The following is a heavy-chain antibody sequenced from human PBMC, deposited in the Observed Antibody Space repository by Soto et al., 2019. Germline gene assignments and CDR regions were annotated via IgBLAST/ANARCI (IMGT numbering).Heavy chain of an antibody. CDR1: GFTFSNYN. V-gene: IGHV3-21*01. D-gene: IGHD3-9*01. J-gene: IGHJ4*02. CDR3: ARDSSTGYYLSDFDY. CDR2: ISTRSHYI. Sequence: PGGSLRLSCAASGFTFSNYNMNWVRQAPGEGLEWVASISTRSHYIYYADSLKGRFTISRDNAKNSVDLQISSLRAEDTAVYYCARDSSTGYYLSDFDYWGQGTLVTVSS.